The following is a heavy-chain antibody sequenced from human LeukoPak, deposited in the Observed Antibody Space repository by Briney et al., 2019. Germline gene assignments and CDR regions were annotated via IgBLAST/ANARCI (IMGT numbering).Heavy chain of an antibody. V-gene: IGHV1-8*03. Sequence: ASVKVSSRAFGNTFTSYDINWWRQATGGGLEGMGWMNPNSGNTGYAQKCQGRVTITRNTSISTAYMELSSLRSEDTAVYYCARAAPLHSGSYSRRWFDPWGQGTLVTVSS. CDR1: GNTFTSYD. J-gene: IGHJ5*02. D-gene: IGHD1-26*01. CDR3: ARAAPLHSGSYSRRWFDP. CDR2: MNPNSGNT.